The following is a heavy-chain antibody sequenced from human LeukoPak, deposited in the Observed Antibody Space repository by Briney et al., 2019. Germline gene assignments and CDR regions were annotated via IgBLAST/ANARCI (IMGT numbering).Heavy chain of an antibody. CDR1: GYSFTGNY. CDR2: INPNSGGT. CDR3: ARDYYDSSGYYSKDDAFDI. V-gene: IGHV1-2*02. J-gene: IGHJ3*02. D-gene: IGHD3-22*01. Sequence: ASVKVSCKASGYSFTGNYMHWVRQAPGQGLEWMGWINPNSGGTNYAQKFQGRVTMTRDTSISTAYMELSRLRSDDTAVYYCARDYYDSSGYYSKDDAFDIWGQGTMVTVSS.